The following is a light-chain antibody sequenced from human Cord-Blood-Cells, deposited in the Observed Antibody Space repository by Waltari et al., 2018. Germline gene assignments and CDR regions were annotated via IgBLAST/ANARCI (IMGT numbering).Light chain of an antibody. CDR2: KVS. J-gene: IGKJ4*01. Sequence: DVVRTQSPLSLPVTLGQPASISCRASQSLVHSDGNTYLNWFQQRPGQSPRRLIYKVSNRDSGVPDRFSGSGSGTDFTLKISRVEAEDVGVYYCMQGTHWPLGGGTKVEIK. CDR1: QSLVHSDGNTY. CDR3: MQGTHWP. V-gene: IGKV2-30*02.